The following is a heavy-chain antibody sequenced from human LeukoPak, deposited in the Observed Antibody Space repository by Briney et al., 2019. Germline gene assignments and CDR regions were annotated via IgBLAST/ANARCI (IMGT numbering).Heavy chain of an antibody. J-gene: IGHJ4*02. V-gene: IGHV3-21*01. CDR3: ARVTFGGVIAPFDY. Sequence: GGSLRLSCAASGFTFSSYSMNWVRQAPGKGLEWVSSISSSSSYIYYADSVKGRFTISRDNAKNSLYLQMSSLRAEDTAVYYCARVTFGGVIAPFDYWGQGTLVTVSS. CDR1: GFTFSSYS. D-gene: IGHD3-16*02. CDR2: ISSSSSYI.